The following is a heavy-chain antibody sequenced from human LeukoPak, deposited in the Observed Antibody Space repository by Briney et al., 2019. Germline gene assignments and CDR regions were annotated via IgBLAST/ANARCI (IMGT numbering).Heavy chain of an antibody. J-gene: IGHJ4*02. D-gene: IGHD2-2*01. CDR2: ISYDGSNE. V-gene: IGHV3-30-3*01. CDR1: GFTFSSYA. CDR3: ARTRLLYCSSTSCFVDY. Sequence: GGSLRLSCAASGFTFSSYAMHWVRQAPGKGLEWVAVISYDGSNEYYADSVKGRFTVSRDNSKNTLYLQMNSLRAEDTAVYYCARTRLLYCSSTSCFVDYWGQGTLVSVSS.